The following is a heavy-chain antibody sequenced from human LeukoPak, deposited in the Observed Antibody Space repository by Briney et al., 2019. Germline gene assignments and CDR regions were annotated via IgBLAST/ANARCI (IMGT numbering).Heavy chain of an antibody. J-gene: IGHJ5*02. CDR1: GGSFSGYY. D-gene: IGHD3-10*01. CDR3: ARSYGSGSYWFGP. CDR2: INHSGST. Sequence: PSETLSLTCAVYGGSFSGYYWSWIRQPPGKGLEWIGEINHSGSTNYNPSLKSRVTISVDTSKNQFSLKLSSVTAADTAVYYCARSYGSGSYWFGPWGQGTLVTVSS. V-gene: IGHV4-34*01.